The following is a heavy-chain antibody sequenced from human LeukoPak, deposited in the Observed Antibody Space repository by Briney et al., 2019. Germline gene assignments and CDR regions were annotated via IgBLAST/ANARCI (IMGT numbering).Heavy chain of an antibody. V-gene: IGHV3-30*02. CDR3: AKDSRTYYDSSGYWD. CDR2: IRYDGTNK. Sequence: GGSLRLSCAASGFTFSSYGMHWVRQAPGKGLEWVSFIRYDGTNKYCADSVKGRFTISRDNFKNKLYLQMNSLIAEDTAVYYCAKDSRTYYDSSGYWDWGQGTLVTVSS. CDR1: GFTFSSYG. D-gene: IGHD3-22*01. J-gene: IGHJ4*02.